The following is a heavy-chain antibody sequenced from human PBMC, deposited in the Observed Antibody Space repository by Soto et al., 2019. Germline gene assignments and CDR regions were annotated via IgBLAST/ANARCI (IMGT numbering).Heavy chain of an antibody. Sequence: QVQLVQSGAEVKKPGASVRVSCKVSGYRLTELSMNWVRQAPGKGLEWMGGFDPEDGETIYAQRFQDRVTMTEDTSTDTAYMELSSLRSEDTAVYYCATDFRYSGYDWGQGTLVTVSS. J-gene: IGHJ4*02. CDR2: FDPEDGET. CDR1: GYRLTELS. CDR3: ATDFRYSGYD. D-gene: IGHD5-12*01. V-gene: IGHV1-24*01.